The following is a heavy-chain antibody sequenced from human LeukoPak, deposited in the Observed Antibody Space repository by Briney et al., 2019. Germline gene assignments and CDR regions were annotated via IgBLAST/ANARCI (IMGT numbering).Heavy chain of an antibody. Sequence: GGSLRLSCAASGFTFSDYYMSWIRQAPGKGLEWVANIKQDGSEKYFVDSVKGRFTISRDNAKNSLYLQINSLRAEDTAVYYCGRYGASTNPSSGWYGIDYWGQGTLVTVSS. D-gene: IGHD6-19*01. CDR2: IKQDGSEK. J-gene: IGHJ4*02. CDR1: GFTFSDYY. V-gene: IGHV3-7*01. CDR3: GRYGASTNPSSGWYGIDY.